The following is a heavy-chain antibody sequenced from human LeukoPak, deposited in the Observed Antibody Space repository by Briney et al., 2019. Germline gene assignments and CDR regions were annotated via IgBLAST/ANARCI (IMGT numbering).Heavy chain of an antibody. Sequence: GGSLRLSCAASGFTFSDYDMNWIRQAPGKGLEWVSYISNSGTTIYYADSVKGRFTISRDNAKNTLSLQMNSLRAEDRAIYYCAGSGSGSNIPFYFYMDVWGKGTTVTVSS. J-gene: IGHJ6*03. V-gene: IGHV3-11*04. CDR2: ISNSGTTI. D-gene: IGHD1-26*01. CDR3: AGSGSGSNIPFYFYMDV. CDR1: GFTFSDYD.